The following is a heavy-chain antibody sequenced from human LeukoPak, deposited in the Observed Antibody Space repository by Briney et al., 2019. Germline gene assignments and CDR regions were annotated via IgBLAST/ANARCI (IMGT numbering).Heavy chain of an antibody. CDR1: GYTFTSYY. J-gene: IGHJ6*02. CDR2: INPSGGST. CDR3: ARAPRRGGYYYGRDV. V-gene: IGHV1-46*01. D-gene: IGHD3-10*01. Sequence: ASVKVSCKASGYTFTSYYMHWVRQAPGQGLEWMGIINPSGGSTSYAQKFQGRVTMTRDTSTSTVYMELSSLRSEDTAVYYCARAPRRGGYYYGRDVGGQGPTVTVSS.